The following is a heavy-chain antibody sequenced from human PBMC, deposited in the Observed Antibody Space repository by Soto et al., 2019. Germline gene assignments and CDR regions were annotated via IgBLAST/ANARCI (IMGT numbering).Heavy chain of an antibody. J-gene: IGHJ4*02. Sequence: GGSLRLSCAASGFTFSSYAMSWVRQAPGKGLEWVSAISGSGGSTYYADSVKGRFTISRDNSKNTLYLQMNSLRAEDTAVYYCAKERYYYDSSGYYYAYYFDYRGQGTLVTVSS. CDR3: AKERYYYDSSGYYYAYYFDY. CDR1: GFTFSSYA. D-gene: IGHD3-22*01. CDR2: ISGSGGST. V-gene: IGHV3-23*01.